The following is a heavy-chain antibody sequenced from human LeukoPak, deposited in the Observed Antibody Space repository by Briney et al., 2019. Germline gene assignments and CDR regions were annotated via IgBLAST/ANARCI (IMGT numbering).Heavy chain of an antibody. CDR2: IYYSGIT. J-gene: IGHJ4*02. CDR1: GGSISSGDYY. V-gene: IGHV4-30-4*08. D-gene: IGHD3/OR15-3a*01. CDR3: ARDREGLGSLAY. Sequence: SETLSLTCTVSGGSISSGDYYWSWIRQPPGKGLEWIGYIYYSGITYYNPSLKSRVTISVDTSKNQFSLKLTSVTAADTAVYYCARDREGLGSLAYWGQGTLVTVSS.